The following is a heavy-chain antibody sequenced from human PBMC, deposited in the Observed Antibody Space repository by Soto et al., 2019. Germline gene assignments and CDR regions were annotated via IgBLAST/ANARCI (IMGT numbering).Heavy chain of an antibody. CDR2: IIPIFGTA. V-gene: IGHV1-69*13. J-gene: IGHJ4*02. D-gene: IGHD5-12*01. CDR1: GGTFSSYA. CDR3: ARGPQEMATIDYFDY. Sequence: SVKVSCKASGGTFSSYAISWVRQAPGQGLEWMGGIIPIFGTANYAQKFQGRVTITADESTSTAYMELSSLRSEDTAVYYCARGPQEMATIDYFDYWGQGTLVTVSS.